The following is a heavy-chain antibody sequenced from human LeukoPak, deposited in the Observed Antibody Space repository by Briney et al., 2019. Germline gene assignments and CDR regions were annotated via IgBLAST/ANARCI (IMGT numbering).Heavy chain of an antibody. CDR1: GYSFTNYW. Sequence: GESLKISCKGSGYSFTNYWIGWVRKMPGKGLEWMGIIYPGDSETRYSPSFQGQVTISADKSISTAYLQWSSLKASDTAMYYCARRGRGTTVTYYFDFWGQGTLVTVSS. CDR2: IYPGDSET. CDR3: ARRGRGTTVTYYFDF. V-gene: IGHV5-51*01. D-gene: IGHD4-17*01. J-gene: IGHJ4*02.